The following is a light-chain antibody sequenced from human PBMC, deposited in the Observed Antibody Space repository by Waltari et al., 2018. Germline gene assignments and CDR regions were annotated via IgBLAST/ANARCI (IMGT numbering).Light chain of an antibody. J-gene: IGKJ4*01. CDR2: AAS. Sequence: RITFSCRASQGISSHLAWFQQIPGKAPKLLIYAASTLQSAVPSRFSGSGSGTDFTLTISSLQPEDVATYYCQHLNSYPLTFGGGTKVEI. CDR1: QGISSH. CDR3: QHLNSYPLT. V-gene: IGKV1-9*01.